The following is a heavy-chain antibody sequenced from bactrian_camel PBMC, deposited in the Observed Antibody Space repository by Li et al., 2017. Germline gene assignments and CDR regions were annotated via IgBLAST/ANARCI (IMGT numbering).Heavy chain of an antibody. CDR2: IYLNSHRA. D-gene: IGHD1*01. V-gene: IGHV3S1*01. Sequence: VQLVESGGGSAQPGGSLTLSCASPDYAYEFDCMGWFRQVLGKERERVASIYLNSHRAIYGSSVKGRFTISRDNAKNTVYLQMNYLRTEDTAMYYCSNGLDRDRWRTPGPGTQVTVS. J-gene: IGHJ4*01. CDR1: DYAYEFDC.